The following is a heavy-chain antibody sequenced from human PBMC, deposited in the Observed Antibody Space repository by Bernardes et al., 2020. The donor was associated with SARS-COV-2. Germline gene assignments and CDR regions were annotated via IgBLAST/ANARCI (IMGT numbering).Heavy chain of an antibody. CDR1: GGSIRSSY. D-gene: IGHD3-9*01. CDR3: ARDGAVRYFDWSHYYYGMDV. CDR2: IYYSGST. Sequence: SQSLSLTCTVSGGSIRSSYWSWIRQPPGPGLEWIGYIYYSGSTNYNPSLKSRVTISVDTSKNQFSLKLSSVTAADTAVYYCARDGAVRYFDWSHYYYGMDVWGQGTTVTGSS. V-gene: IGHV4-59*01. J-gene: IGHJ6*02.